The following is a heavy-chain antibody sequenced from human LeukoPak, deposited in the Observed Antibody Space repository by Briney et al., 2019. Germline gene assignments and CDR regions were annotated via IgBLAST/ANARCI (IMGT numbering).Heavy chain of an antibody. J-gene: IGHJ4*02. Sequence: GGSLRLSCAASGFTFDDYAMHWVRQAPGKGLEWVSGISWNSGSIGYAVSVKGRFTISRDNAKNSLYLQMNSLRAEDTALYYCAKDSGEQDPYYFDYWGQGTLVTVSS. V-gene: IGHV3-9*01. CDR2: ISWNSGSI. D-gene: IGHD2-15*01. CDR3: AKDSGEQDPYYFDY. CDR1: GFTFDDYA.